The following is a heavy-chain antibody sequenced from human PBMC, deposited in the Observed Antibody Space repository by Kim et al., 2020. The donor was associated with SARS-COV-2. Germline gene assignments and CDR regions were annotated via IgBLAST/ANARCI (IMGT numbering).Heavy chain of an antibody. CDR3: TTTVGESVY. V-gene: IGHV3-74*01. D-gene: IGHD4-4*01. CDR2: IT. Sequence: ITNYADSVKGRFTISRDNARNTLYLQMNSLRGEDSAVYYCTTTVGESVYWGQGTLVTVSS. J-gene: IGHJ4*02.